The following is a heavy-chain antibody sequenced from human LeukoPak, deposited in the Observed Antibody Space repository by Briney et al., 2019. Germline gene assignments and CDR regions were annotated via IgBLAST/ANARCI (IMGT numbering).Heavy chain of an antibody. D-gene: IGHD3-3*01. CDR1: GGTFSSYA. V-gene: IGHV1-69*13. CDR2: IIPIFGTA. CDR3: ASRLRFLEWLPFYDY. Sequence: SVKVSCKASGGTFSSYAISWVRQAPGQGLEWMGGIIPIFGTANYAQKFQGRVTITADESTSTAYMELSSLRSEDTAVYHCASRLRFLEWLPFYDYWGQGTLVTVSS. J-gene: IGHJ4*02.